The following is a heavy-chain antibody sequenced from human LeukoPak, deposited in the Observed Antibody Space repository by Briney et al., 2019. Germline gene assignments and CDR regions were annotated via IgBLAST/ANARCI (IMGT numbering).Heavy chain of an antibody. CDR1: GFNFIDYS. D-gene: IGHD3-22*01. CDR3: ARDPPYSDSSGYYYDY. V-gene: IGHV3-48*04. CDR2: IGISSGNT. Sequence: GGSLRLSCAASGFNFIDYSMNWVRQAPGKGLEWISYIGISSGNTKYADSVKGRFTISRDNAKNSLYLQMNSLRAEDTAVYYCARDPPYSDSSGYYYDYWGQGTLVTVSS. J-gene: IGHJ4*02.